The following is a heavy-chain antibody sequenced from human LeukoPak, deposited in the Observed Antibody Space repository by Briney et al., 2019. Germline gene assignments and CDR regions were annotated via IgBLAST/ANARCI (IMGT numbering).Heavy chain of an antibody. J-gene: IGHJ4*02. CDR2: ISYDGSNK. Sequence: PGGSLRLSCAASGFTFSSYPMHWVRQAPDKGLEWVAVISYDGSNKYYADSVKGRFTISRDNSKNTLYLQMNSLRAEDTAVYYCARAYGDYLGDYFDYWGQGTLVTVSS. V-gene: IGHV3-30-3*01. CDR1: GFTFSSYP. CDR3: ARAYGDYLGDYFDY. D-gene: IGHD4-17*01.